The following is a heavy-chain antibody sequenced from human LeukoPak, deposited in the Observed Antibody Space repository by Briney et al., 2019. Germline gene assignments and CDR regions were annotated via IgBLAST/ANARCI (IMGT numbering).Heavy chain of an antibody. V-gene: IGHV4-34*01. J-gene: IGHJ5*02. CDR3: ASAGYGDYATQTGWNWFDP. CDR1: GGSFSGYY. D-gene: IGHD4-17*01. CDR2: INHSGST. Sequence: SETLSLTCAVYGGSFSGYYWSWIRQPPGKGLEWIGEINHSGSTNYNPSLKSRVTISVDTSKNQFSLKLSSVTAADTAVYNCASAGYGDYATQTGWNWFDPWGQGTLVTVSS.